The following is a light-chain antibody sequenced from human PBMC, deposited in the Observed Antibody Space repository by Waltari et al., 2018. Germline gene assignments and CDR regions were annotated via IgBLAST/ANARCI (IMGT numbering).Light chain of an antibody. V-gene: IGKV3-20*01. J-gene: IGKJ1*01. Sequence: EIVLTQSPGTLSLSPGERATLSCRASQSLSRALAWYQQKPGQAPRLPIYGASTRATGIPDRFSGSGYGTDFSLTITRLEPEDFAVYYCQHYVRLPVTFGQGTKVDI. CDR2: GAS. CDR3: QHYVRLPVT. CDR1: QSLSRA.